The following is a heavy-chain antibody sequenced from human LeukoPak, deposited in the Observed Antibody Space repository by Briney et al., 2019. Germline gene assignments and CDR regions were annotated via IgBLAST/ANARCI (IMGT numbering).Heavy chain of an antibody. CDR3: ARDFWAGDSHSWASLPDEGFDC. CDR2: ISSSSSTI. D-gene: IGHD6-13*01. Sequence: GGSLRLSCAASGFTFSSYSMNWVRQAPGKGLEWVSYISSSSSTIYYADSVKGRFTISRDNAKNSLYLQMNSLRAEDTAVYYCARDFWAGDSHSWASLPDEGFDCWGQGTLVTVSS. CDR1: GFTFSSYS. J-gene: IGHJ4*02. V-gene: IGHV3-48*04.